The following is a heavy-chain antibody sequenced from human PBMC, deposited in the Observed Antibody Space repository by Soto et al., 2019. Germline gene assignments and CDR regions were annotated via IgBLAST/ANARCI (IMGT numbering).Heavy chain of an antibody. CDR2: ILPFFGTA. D-gene: IGHD4-17*01. Sequence: QVHLVQSGAEVKKPGSSVKVSCKYSGGTFRTESINWVRQAPGQGLEWMGGILPFFGTADYAPRFQGRVTITADGATTTAYMELSRLTSQDTAGYFCARGHEYGGNSDALDVWGQGTMVTFSS. CDR1: GGTFRTES. CDR3: ARGHEYGGNSDALDV. J-gene: IGHJ3*01. V-gene: IGHV1-69*13.